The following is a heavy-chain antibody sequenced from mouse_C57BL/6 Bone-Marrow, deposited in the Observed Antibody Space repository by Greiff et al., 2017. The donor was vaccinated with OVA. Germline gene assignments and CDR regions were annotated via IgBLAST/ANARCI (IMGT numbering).Heavy chain of an antibody. Sequence: VQGVESGAELVMPGASVKLSCKASGYTFTSYWMHWVKQRPGQGLEWIGEIDPSDSYTNYNQKFKGKSTLTVDTSSSTAYMQLSSLTSEDSAVYYCARRGTTVVATWDWYFDVWGTGTTVTVSS. CDR2: IDPSDSYT. D-gene: IGHD1-1*01. V-gene: IGHV1-69*01. CDR1: GYTFTSYW. CDR3: ARRGTTVVATWDWYFDV. J-gene: IGHJ1*03.